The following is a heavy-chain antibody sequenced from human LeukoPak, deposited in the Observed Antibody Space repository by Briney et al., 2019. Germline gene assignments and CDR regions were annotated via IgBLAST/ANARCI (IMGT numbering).Heavy chain of an antibody. CDR2: INHSGST. J-gene: IGHJ4*02. CDR1: GGSFSGYY. V-gene: IGHV4-34*01. D-gene: IGHD3-22*01. CDR3: ARSTVVITLFDY. Sequence: PSETLSLTCAVYGGSFSGYYWSWIRQPPGKGLEWIGEINHSGSTNYNPSLKSRVTISVDTSKNQFSLKLSSVTAADTAVYYCARSTVVITLFDYWGQGTLVTVSS.